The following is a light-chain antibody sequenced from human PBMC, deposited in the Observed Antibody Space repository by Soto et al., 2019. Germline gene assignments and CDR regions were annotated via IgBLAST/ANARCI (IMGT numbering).Light chain of an antibody. J-gene: IGKJ5*01. CDR2: DAS. V-gene: IGKV3-11*01. CDR1: QSVNSY. Sequence: EIVLTQSPATLSLSPGERATLSCRASQSVNSYLAWYQQKPGQAPRLFIYDASNRATGIPARFSGSGSGTEFTLTISSLQSEDFAVYYCQQYSNWPPITFGQGTRLEI. CDR3: QQYSNWPPIT.